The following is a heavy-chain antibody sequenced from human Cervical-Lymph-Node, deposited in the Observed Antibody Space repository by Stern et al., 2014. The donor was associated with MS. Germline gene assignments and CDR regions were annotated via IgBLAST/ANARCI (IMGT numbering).Heavy chain of an antibody. CDR1: GGSISSGDYY. D-gene: IGHD3/OR15-3a*01. V-gene: IGHV4-30-4*01. CDR3: AREGRRTGRLVY. J-gene: IGHJ4*02. CDR2: TYYSGST. Sequence: QVQLQESGPGLVKPSQTLSLTCTVSGGSISSGDYYWRWIRQPPGQGLVWIGYTYYSGSTYCNRSLKSRVTISVDTSKNQCSLKLSSVTAADTAVYYCAREGRRTGRLVYWGQGTLVTVSS.